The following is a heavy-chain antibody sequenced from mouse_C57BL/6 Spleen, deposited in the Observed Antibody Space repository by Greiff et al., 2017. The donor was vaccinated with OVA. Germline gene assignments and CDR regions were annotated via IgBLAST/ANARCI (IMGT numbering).Heavy chain of an antibody. CDR1: GYTFTSYW. D-gene: IGHD1-1*01. Sequence: QVQLKQPGAELVMPGASVKLSCKASGYTFTSYWMHWVKQRPGQGLEWIGEIDPSDSYTNYNQKFKGKSTLTVDKSSSTAYMQLSSLTSEDSAVYYCARSPLTTVVHFDVWGTGTTVTVSS. V-gene: IGHV1-69*01. CDR3: ARSPLTTVVHFDV. CDR2: IDPSDSYT. J-gene: IGHJ1*03.